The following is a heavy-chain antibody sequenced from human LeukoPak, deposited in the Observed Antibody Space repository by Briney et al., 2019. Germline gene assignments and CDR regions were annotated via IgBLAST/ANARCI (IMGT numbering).Heavy chain of an antibody. J-gene: IGHJ4*02. Sequence: GGSLRLSCAASGFTVSSNYMSWVRQAPGKGLEWVSVIYSGGSTYYADSVKGRFTISRDNSKNTLYLQMNSLRAEDTAVYYCARMGYSYGSSLFDYWGQGTLVTVS. D-gene: IGHD5-18*01. CDR3: ARMGYSYGSSLFDY. V-gene: IGHV3-66*01. CDR1: GFTVSSNY. CDR2: IYSGGST.